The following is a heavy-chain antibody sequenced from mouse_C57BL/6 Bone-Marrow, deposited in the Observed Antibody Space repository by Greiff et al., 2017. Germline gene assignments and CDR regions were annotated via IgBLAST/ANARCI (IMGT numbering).Heavy chain of an antibody. CDR1: GFTFSSYA. CDR3: TRDQGGSMITTFAY. CDR2: ISSGGDYI. Sequence: DLKLVESGEGLVKPGGSLKLSCAASGFTFSSYAMSWVRQTPEKRLEWVAYISSGGDYIYYADTVKGRFTISRDNARNTLYLQMSSLKSEDTAMYYCTRDQGGSMITTFAYWGQGTLVTVSA. D-gene: IGHD2-4*01. J-gene: IGHJ3*01. V-gene: IGHV5-9-1*02.